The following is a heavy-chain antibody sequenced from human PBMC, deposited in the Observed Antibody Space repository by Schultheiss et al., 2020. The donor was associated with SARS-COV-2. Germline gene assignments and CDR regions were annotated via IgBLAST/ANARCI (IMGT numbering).Heavy chain of an antibody. Sequence: GGSLRLSCSASGFTVSSNYMSWVRQAPGKGLEWVSVIYSGGSTYYADSVKGRFIISRDNSKNTLYLQMNSLRAEDTAVYYCAKSYGYYYYYMDVWGKGTTVTVSS. D-gene: IGHD1-26*01. CDR2: IYSGGST. J-gene: IGHJ6*03. CDR3: AKSYGYYYYYMDV. V-gene: IGHV3-53*01. CDR1: GFTVSSNY.